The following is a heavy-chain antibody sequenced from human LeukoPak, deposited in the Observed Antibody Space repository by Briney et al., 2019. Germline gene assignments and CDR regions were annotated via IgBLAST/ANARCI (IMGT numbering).Heavy chain of an antibody. CDR3: ARGGGIAVAGD. J-gene: IGHJ4*02. Sequence: SETLSLTCTVSGGSISNDYYFWSWLRQPPGKGLEWIASVYYSENNYYNPSVKSRVTISVDTSRTQFSLKLTSVTAADTAVYYCARGGGIAVAGDWGQGTLVTVSS. V-gene: IGHV4-39*01. CDR1: GGSISNDYYF. D-gene: IGHD6-19*01. CDR2: VYYSENN.